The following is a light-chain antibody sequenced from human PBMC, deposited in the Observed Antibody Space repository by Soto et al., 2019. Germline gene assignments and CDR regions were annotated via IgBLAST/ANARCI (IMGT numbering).Light chain of an antibody. J-gene: IGLJ7*01. V-gene: IGLV2-14*01. CDR2: EVT. CDR3: SSYTGSNTLVV. CDR1: SSDVGGYDS. Sequence: QSVLTQPASVSGSPGQSITISCTGTSSDVGGYDSVSWYQQHPGKAPKLMIYEVTNRPSGVSNRFSGSKSGSTASLTISGLQAEDEADYYCSSYTGSNTLVVFGGGTQLTVL.